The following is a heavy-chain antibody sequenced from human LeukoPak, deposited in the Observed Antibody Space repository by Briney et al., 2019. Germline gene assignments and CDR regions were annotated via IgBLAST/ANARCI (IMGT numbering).Heavy chain of an antibody. CDR2: IYYSGST. Sequence: PSDTLSLTGTVSGGSISSCYWSWIQQPPGKGLEWIGYIYYSGSTNYNPSLKSRVTISVDTSKNQFSLKLSSVTAADTAVYYCARDKSSGYYYYYGMDVWGQGTTVTVSS. CDR3: ARDKSSGYYYYYGMDV. J-gene: IGHJ6*02. D-gene: IGHD3-22*01. V-gene: IGHV4-59*01. CDR1: GGSISSCY.